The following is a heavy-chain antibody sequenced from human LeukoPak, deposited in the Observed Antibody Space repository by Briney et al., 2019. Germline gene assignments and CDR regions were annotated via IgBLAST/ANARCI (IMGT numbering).Heavy chain of an antibody. J-gene: IGHJ6*02. CDR1: GYSFATSW. CDR2: IYPGDSDT. V-gene: IGHV5-51*01. CDR3: ALHYAAVGNYYYGMDV. D-gene: IGHD6-13*01. Sequence: GESLKISCKGSGYSFATSWIGWVRQMPGKGLEWMGIIYPGDSDTRYSPSFQGQVTISVDKSISTAYLQWSSLKASDTAMYYCALHYAAVGNYYYGMDVWGQGTTVTVSS.